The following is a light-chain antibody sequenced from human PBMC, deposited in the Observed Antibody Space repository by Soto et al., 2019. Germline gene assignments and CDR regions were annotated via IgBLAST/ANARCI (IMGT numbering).Light chain of an antibody. V-gene: IGKV3-11*01. CDR3: QQSSSYPLT. J-gene: IGKJ4*01. Sequence: EIVLTQSPATLSLSPGERATLSCRASQSVSSYLAWYQQKPGQAPRLLIYDASSRATGIPDRFSGGGSGTDFTLTISSLEPEDFAVYYCQQSSSYPLTFGGGTKVDIK. CDR2: DAS. CDR1: QSVSSY.